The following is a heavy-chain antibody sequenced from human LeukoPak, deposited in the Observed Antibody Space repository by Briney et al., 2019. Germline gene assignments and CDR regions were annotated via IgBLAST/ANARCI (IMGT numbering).Heavy chain of an antibody. Sequence: ASVKVSCKASGYTFTGHYIHWVRQAPGQGLEWMGWTNPNSGGTKYAQKFQGWVTMTRDTSISTAYMELSRLRSDDTAVYYCARQYSSSWYYWFDPWGQGILVTVSS. CDR2: TNPNSGGT. CDR3: ARQYSSSWYYWFDP. V-gene: IGHV1-2*04. CDR1: GYTFTGHY. D-gene: IGHD6-13*01. J-gene: IGHJ5*02.